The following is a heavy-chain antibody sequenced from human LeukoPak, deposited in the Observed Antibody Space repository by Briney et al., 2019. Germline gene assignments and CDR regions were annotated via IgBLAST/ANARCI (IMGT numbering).Heavy chain of an antibody. Sequence: GGSLRLSCAASGFTFSSYWMSWVRQTPGKGLEWVANIKEDGSEKFYVDSVKGRFSMPRDNARNSLYLQMNSLRAEDTAVYYCARGVSTGIDYFDYWGQGTLVTVSS. V-gene: IGHV3-7*01. CDR1: GFTFSSYW. J-gene: IGHJ4*02. D-gene: IGHD1-1*01. CDR3: ARGVSTGIDYFDY. CDR2: IKEDGSEK.